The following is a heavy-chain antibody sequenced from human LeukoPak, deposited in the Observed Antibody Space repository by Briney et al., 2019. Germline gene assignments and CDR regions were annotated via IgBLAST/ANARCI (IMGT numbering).Heavy chain of an antibody. CDR2: ISGGSNYI. J-gene: IGHJ3*02. V-gene: IGHV3-21*01. Sequence: PGGSLRLSCAASGFTFSTYSMNWVRQAPGKGLEWVSSISGGSNYIYYADSVKGRFTISRDNAKNSLYLQMNSLRAEDTAVYYCARVGSWYDAFDIWGQGTMVTVSS. CDR3: ARVGSWYDAFDI. D-gene: IGHD6-13*01. CDR1: GFTFSTYS.